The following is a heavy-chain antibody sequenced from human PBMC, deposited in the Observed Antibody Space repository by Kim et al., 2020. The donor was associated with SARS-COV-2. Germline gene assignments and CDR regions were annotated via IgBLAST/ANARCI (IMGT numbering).Heavy chain of an antibody. CDR1: GYTFTSCA. V-gene: IGHV7-4-1*02. CDR2: INTNTGNP. Sequence: ASVKVSCKASGYTFTSCAMNWVRQAPGQGLQWMGWINTNTGNPTYAQGFTGRFVFSLDTSVSTAYLQISSLKAEDTAVYYCAREGFWQPPPLDYWGQGTLVTVSS. D-gene: IGHD6-13*01. J-gene: IGHJ4*02. CDR3: AREGFWQPPPLDY.